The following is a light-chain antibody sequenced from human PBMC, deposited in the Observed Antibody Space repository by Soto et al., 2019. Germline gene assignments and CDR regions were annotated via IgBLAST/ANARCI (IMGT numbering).Light chain of an antibody. Sequence: DIQMTQSPSTLAVSVGERVTISCRANHSIINLLAWYQQKPGKAPKLLIYDASTLESGVPSRFRGSGSGTEFTLTISSLHADDYATYYCQQYNTYSWTFGQGTNLEIK. CDR2: DAS. V-gene: IGKV1-5*01. CDR3: QQYNTYSWT. J-gene: IGKJ1*01. CDR1: HSIINL.